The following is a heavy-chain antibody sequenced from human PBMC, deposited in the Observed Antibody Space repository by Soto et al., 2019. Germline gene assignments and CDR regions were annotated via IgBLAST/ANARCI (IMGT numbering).Heavy chain of an antibody. D-gene: IGHD3-3*01. CDR1: GGSFGKSA. V-gene: IGHV1-69*13. J-gene: IGHJ4*02. CDR3: ATGVIWIGYFTVDS. Sequence: ASVKVSCKASGGSFGKSAINWVRQTPGQGLEWLGGFIPVYRTLNYAQKFQGRVTITADESTGTAYMTLSSLASDDTAVYYCATGVIWIGYFTVDSWGQGTRVTVSS. CDR2: FIPVYRTL.